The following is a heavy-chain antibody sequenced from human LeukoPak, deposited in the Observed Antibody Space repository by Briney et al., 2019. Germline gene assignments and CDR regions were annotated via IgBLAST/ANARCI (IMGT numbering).Heavy chain of an antibody. D-gene: IGHD2-21*01. CDR3: ARAFADDAFDI. CDR2: IWYDGSNK. Sequence: GGSLRLSCAASGFTFSSYGMHWVRQAPGKGLEWVAVIWYDGSNKYYADSVKGRFTISRDNSKNTLYLQMNSLRAEDTAVYYCARAFADDAFDIWGQGTMVTVSS. V-gene: IGHV3-33*01. J-gene: IGHJ3*02. CDR1: GFTFSSYG.